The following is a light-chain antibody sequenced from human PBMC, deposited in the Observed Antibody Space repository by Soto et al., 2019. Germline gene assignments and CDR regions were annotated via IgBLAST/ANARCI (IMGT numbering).Light chain of an antibody. V-gene: IGKV3-20*01. J-gene: IGKJ4*01. CDR2: GAS. CDR3: QQYENWFPLT. CDR1: QSVSSSY. Sequence: EIVLTQSPGTLSLSPGERATLSCRASQSVSSSYLAWYQQKPGQAPRLLIYGASSRATGIPARFSGSGSGTEFTLTISSLQSEDFAVYYCQQYENWFPLTFGGGTKVDIK.